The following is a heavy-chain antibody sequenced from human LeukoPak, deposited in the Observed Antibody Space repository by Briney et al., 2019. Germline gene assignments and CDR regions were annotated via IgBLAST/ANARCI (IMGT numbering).Heavy chain of an antibody. D-gene: IGHD3-22*01. CDR1: GYTFTSYD. CDR3: ATTIPYYDSSGRKTQVAFDI. CDR2: MNPNSANT. J-gene: IGHJ3*02. V-gene: IGHV1-8*01. Sequence: ASVKVSCKASGYTFTSYDINWVRQAPGQGLEWMGWMNPNSANTGYAQKFQGRVTMTRNTSISTAYMELSSLRSADTAVYYCATTIPYYDSSGRKTQVAFDIWGQGTMVTVSS.